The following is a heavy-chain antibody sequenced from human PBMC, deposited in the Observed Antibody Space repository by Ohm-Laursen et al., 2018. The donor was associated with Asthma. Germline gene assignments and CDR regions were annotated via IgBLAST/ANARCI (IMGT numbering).Heavy chain of an antibody. Sequence: PTQTLTLTCTFSGFSLSTSGVGVGWIRQPPGKALEWLALIYWNDDKRYSPSLKSRLTITKDTSKNQVVLTMTNMDPVDTATYYCAHYSGYDRNFDYWGQGTLVTVSS. CDR2: IYWNDDK. CDR3: AHYSGYDRNFDY. CDR1: GFSLSTSGVG. V-gene: IGHV2-5*01. J-gene: IGHJ4*02. D-gene: IGHD5-12*01.